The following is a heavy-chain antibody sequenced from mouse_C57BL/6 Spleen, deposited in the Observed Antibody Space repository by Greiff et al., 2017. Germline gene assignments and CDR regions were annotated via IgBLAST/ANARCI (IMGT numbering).Heavy chain of an antibody. CDR2: INYDGSST. J-gene: IGHJ2*01. Sequence: EVQLQESEGGLVQPGSSMKLSCTASGFTFSDYYMAWVRQVPEKGLEWVANINYDGSSTYYLDSLKSRFIISRDNAKNILYLQMSSLKSEDTATYYCARDHYFGYWGKGTTLTGSS. V-gene: IGHV5-16*01. CDR3: ARDHYFGY. CDR1: GFTFSDYY.